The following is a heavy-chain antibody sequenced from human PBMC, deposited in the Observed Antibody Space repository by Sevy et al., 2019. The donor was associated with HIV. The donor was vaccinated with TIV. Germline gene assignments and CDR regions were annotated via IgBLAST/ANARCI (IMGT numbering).Heavy chain of an antibody. D-gene: IGHD2-21*02. CDR2: INPSGGYT. V-gene: IGHV1-46*01. J-gene: IGHJ4*01. CDR1: GYTFSSYY. CDR3: ARTRPCGGDCYSFDH. Sequence: ASVKVSCKASGYTFSSYYMHWVRQAPGQGLEWLGLINPSGGYTTYAQKFQDRATMSRDTSTGTVYMELRRLISEDTAVYFCARTRPCGGDCYSFDHWGHGALVTVSS.